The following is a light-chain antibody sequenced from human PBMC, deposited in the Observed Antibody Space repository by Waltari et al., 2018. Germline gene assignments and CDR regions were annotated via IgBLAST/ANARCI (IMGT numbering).Light chain of an antibody. J-gene: IGLJ2*01. V-gene: IGLV1-51*01. Sequence: QSVLTQPPSVSAAPGQRVTIACSGTSSTIADNYVSWYQQVPGTAPRLLIYVADKRPAGIPDRFAGSSAGTSGNLRISDLQAGVEGDYFCATWDTRFTGGRVFGGGTRLTVL. CDR1: SSTIADNY. CDR2: VAD. CDR3: ATWDTRFTGGRV.